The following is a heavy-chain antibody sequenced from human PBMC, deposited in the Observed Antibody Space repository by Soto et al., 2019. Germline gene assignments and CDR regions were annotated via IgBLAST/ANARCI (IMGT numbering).Heavy chain of an antibody. V-gene: IGHV3-48*01. Sequence: PGGSLRLSCAASGFTYSSYSMNWVRQAPGKGLEWVSYISSSSSTIYYADSVKGRFTISRDNAKNSLYLQMNSLRAEDTAVYYCARIHSSSWPDYWGQGTLVTVSS. D-gene: IGHD6-13*01. CDR3: ARIHSSSWPDY. J-gene: IGHJ4*02. CDR1: GFTYSSYS. CDR2: ISSSSSTI.